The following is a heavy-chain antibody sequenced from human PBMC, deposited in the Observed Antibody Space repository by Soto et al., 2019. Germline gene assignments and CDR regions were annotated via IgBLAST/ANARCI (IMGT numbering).Heavy chain of an antibody. J-gene: IGHJ4*02. CDR2: ISPGDSDT. CDR1: GYSFTNYW. Sequence: EVQLVQSGAEVKKPGESLKISCKGSGYSFTNYWIAWVRQMPEKGLEWMGIISPGDSDTRYRRPFQGQVTISVDKSINTAYLQWNSLKASDSAMYYCVRPVTNPLAYFDYWGQGTLVTVSS. V-gene: IGHV5-51*03. D-gene: IGHD4-17*01. CDR3: VRPVTNPLAYFDY.